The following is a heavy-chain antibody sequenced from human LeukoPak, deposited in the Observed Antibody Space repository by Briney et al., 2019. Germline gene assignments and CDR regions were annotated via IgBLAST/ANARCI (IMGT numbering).Heavy chain of an antibody. Sequence: GGSLRLSCAASGFTFSSYWMSWVRQAPGKGLEWVAFIRYDGSNKYYADSVKGRFTISRDNSKNTLYLQMNSLRAEDTAVYYCAKDGRGYCSSTSCYLLDYWGQGTLVTVSS. CDR2: IRYDGSNK. D-gene: IGHD2-2*01. J-gene: IGHJ4*02. CDR3: AKDGRGYCSSTSCYLLDY. CDR1: GFTFSSYW. V-gene: IGHV3-30*02.